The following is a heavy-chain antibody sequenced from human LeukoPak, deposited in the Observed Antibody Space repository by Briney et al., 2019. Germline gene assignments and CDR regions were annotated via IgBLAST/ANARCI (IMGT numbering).Heavy chain of an antibody. CDR3: ARDQRLKLRVYYYYGMDV. V-gene: IGHV4-4*07. D-gene: IGHD1-7*01. CDR2: IYTSGST. CDR1: GGSISSYY. Sequence: PSETLSLTCTVSGGSISSYYWSWIRQPAGKGLEWIGRIYTSGSTNYNPSLKSRVTMSVDTSKNQFSLKLSSVTAADTAVYYCARDQRLKLRVYYYYGMDVWGQGTTVTVSS. J-gene: IGHJ6*02.